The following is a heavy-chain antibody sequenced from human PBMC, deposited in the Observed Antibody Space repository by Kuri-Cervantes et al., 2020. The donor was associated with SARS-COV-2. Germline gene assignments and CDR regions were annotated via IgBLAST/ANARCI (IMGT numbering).Heavy chain of an antibody. Sequence: LRLSCTVSGYSTSSGYYWDWIRQPPGKGLEWIGSIYHSGGTYYNPSLKSRVTISVDTSKNQFSLKLSSVTAADTAVYYCARHRMADAFDIWGQGTMVTVSS. V-gene: IGHV4-38-2*02. CDR2: IYHSGGT. J-gene: IGHJ3*02. CDR1: GYSTSSGYY. D-gene: IGHD2-8*01. CDR3: ARHRMADAFDI.